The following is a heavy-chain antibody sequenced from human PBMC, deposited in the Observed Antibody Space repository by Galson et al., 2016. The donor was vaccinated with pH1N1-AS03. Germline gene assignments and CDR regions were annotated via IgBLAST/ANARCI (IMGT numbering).Heavy chain of an antibody. D-gene: IGHD4-17*01. J-gene: IGHJ4*02. V-gene: IGHV1-69*13. Sequence: SVKVSCKASGGTFSSYIITWVRQAPGQGLEWMGGIIPSFGGATYAQKFQGRVTITADASTTTAYMELSSLRSDDTAVFYCAIKGCYSDAVESWGQGTQVTVSS. CDR1: GGTFSSYI. CDR3: AIKGCYSDAVES. CDR2: IIPSFGGA.